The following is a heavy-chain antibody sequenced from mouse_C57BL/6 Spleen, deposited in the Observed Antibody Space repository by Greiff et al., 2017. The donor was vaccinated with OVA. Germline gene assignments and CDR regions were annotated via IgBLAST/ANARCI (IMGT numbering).Heavy chain of an antibody. CDR3: TRWSSYYYGSSYNY. Sequence: VQLQQSGAELVRPGASVTLSCKASGYTFTDYEMHWVKQTPVHGLEWIGAIDPETGGTAYNQKFKGKAILTADKSSSTAYMELRSLTSEDSAVYYCTRWSSYYYGSSYNYWGQGTTLTVSS. J-gene: IGHJ2*01. V-gene: IGHV1-15*01. CDR2: IDPETGGT. CDR1: GYTFTDYE. D-gene: IGHD1-1*01.